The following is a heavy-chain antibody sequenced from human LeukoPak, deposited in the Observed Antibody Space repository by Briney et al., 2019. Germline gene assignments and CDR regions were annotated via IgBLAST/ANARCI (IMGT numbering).Heavy chain of an antibody. CDR1: DYTFTNYG. CDR2: INPNSGGT. Sequence: ASVKVSCKASDYTFTNYGVSWVRQAPGQGLEWMGWINPNSGGTNYAQKFQGRVTMTRDTSISTAYMELSRLRSDDTAVYYCARGRPWELRVWGQGTMVTVSS. CDR3: ARGRPWELRV. V-gene: IGHV1-2*02. J-gene: IGHJ3*01. D-gene: IGHD1-26*01.